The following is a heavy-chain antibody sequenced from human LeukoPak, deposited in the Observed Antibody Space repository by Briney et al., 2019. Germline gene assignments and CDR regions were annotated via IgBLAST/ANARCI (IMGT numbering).Heavy chain of an antibody. D-gene: IGHD6-19*01. CDR3: AKHQWLVEEYYFDY. CDR1: GFTFSSYA. CDR2: ISGSGGST. J-gene: IGHJ4*02. Sequence: PGGSLRLSCAASGFTFSSYAMSWVRQAPGKGLEWVSAISGSGGSTYYADSVKGRFTISRDNSKDTLYLQMNSLRAEDTAVYYCAKHQWLVEEYYFDYWGQGTLVTVSS. V-gene: IGHV3-23*01.